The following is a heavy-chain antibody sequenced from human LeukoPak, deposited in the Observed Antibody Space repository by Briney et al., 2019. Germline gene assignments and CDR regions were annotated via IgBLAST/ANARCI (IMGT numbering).Heavy chain of an antibody. D-gene: IGHD6-13*01. CDR3: AKDRSSVPAAGTFDY. Sequence: GRSLRLSCAASGFTFDDYAMHWVRRAPGKGLEWVSGISWNSGSIGYADSVKGRFTISRDNAKNSLYLQMNSLRAEDTALYYCAKDRSSVPAAGTFDYWGQGTLVTVSS. J-gene: IGHJ4*02. V-gene: IGHV3-9*01. CDR2: ISWNSGSI. CDR1: GFTFDDYA.